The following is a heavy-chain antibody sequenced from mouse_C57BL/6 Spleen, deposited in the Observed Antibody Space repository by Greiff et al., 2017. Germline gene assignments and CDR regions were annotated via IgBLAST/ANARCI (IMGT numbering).Heavy chain of an antibody. CDR2: ISYDGSN. D-gene: IGHD3-3*01. CDR3: AREEGAFYYFDY. J-gene: IGHJ2*01. V-gene: IGHV3-6*01. Sequence: EVQRVESGPGLVKPSQSLSLTCSVTGYSITSGYYWNWIRQFPGNKLEWMGYISYDGSNNYNPSLKNRISITRDTSKNQFFLKLNSVTTEDTATYYCAREEGAFYYFDYWGQGTTLTVSS. CDR1: GYSITSGYY.